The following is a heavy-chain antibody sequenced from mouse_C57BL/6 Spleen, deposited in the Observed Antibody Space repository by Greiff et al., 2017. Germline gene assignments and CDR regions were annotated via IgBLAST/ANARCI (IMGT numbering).Heavy chain of an antibody. V-gene: IGHV14-2*01. CDR2: IDPEDGET. CDR3: ARAPQYYGSSWYFDV. Sequence: EVKLVESGAELVKPGASVKLSCTASGFNIKDYYMHWVKQRTEQGLEWIGRIDPEDGETKYAPKFQGKATITAAPSSNTAYLQLSSLTSEDTAVYYCARAPQYYGSSWYFDVWGTGTTVTVSS. CDR1: GFNIKDYY. J-gene: IGHJ1*03. D-gene: IGHD1-1*01.